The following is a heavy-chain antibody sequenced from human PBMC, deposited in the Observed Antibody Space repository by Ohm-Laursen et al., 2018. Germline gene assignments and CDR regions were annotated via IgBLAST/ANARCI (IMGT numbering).Heavy chain of an antibody. CDR1: GFTFSNHW. J-gene: IGHJ4*02. V-gene: IGHV3-7*01. CDR3: ARGRLGSSY. Sequence: SLRLSCTASGFTFSNHWMSWVRQAPGKGLEWVANMNPDGSEKYYVDSVKGRFTISRDNAKNSLYLQMNSLRAEDTAVFYCARGRLGSSYWGQGTLVTVSS. CDR2: MNPDGSEK. D-gene: IGHD3-16*01.